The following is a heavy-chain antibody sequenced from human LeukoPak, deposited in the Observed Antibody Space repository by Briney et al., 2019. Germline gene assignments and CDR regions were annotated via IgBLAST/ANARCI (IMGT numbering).Heavy chain of an antibody. CDR3: ARESNSGYYLSY. J-gene: IGHJ4*02. V-gene: IGHV3-66*01. CDR1: GFTVSSNY. Sequence: GGSLRLSCAASGFTVSSNYMSWVRQAPGKGLEWVSVIYSGGRTYYADSVKGRFTISRDNSKNTLYLRMNSLRAEDTALYYCARESNSGYYLSYWGQGTLVTVSS. CDR2: IYSGGRT. D-gene: IGHD3-22*01.